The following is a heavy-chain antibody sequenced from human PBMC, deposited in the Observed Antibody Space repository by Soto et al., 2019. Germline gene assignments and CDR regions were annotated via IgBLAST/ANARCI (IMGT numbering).Heavy chain of an antibody. Sequence: GGSLRLSCEASGFTFSNYAISWVRQAPGKGLEWVSAISGGGGSTYYADSVKGRFTTSRDNSKNTLYLQMNSLRAEDTAVYYCANSPGYSSGWYPLFDYWGQGTLVTVSS. V-gene: IGHV3-23*01. CDR3: ANSPGYSSGWYPLFDY. CDR1: GFTFSNYA. D-gene: IGHD6-19*01. CDR2: ISGGGGST. J-gene: IGHJ4*02.